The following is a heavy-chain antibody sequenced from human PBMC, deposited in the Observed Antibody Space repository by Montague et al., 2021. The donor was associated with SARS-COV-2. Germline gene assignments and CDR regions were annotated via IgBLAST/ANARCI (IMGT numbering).Heavy chain of an antibody. D-gene: IGHD2-2*01. J-gene: IGHJ6*02. CDR2: ISHSGRT. V-gene: IGHV4-34*01. Sequence: SETLSLTCAGYGRSLSGYNWSRMRQPTWERLSWIAEISHSGRTSYNPSLKSRVTISVDTSKNQFSLKLSSATAADTAVYYCVRVPYRLLFVPRYYGMDVWGQGTTVTVSS. CDR1: GRSLSGYN. CDR3: VRVPYRLLFVPRYYGMDV.